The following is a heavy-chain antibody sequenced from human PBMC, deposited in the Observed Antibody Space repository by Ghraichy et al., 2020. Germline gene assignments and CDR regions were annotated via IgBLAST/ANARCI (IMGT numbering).Heavy chain of an antibody. D-gene: IGHD6-13*01. CDR1: GDSVSSNSAA. V-gene: IGHV6-1*01. CDR2: TYYRSKWYN. Sequence: SQTLSLTCAISGDSVSSNSAAWNWIRQSPSRGLEWLGRTYYRSKWYNDYAVSVKSRITINPDTSKNQFSLQLNSVTPEDTAVYYCARDRTSSSWYVHYYYYGMDVWGQGTTVTVSS. J-gene: IGHJ6*02. CDR3: ARDRTSSSWYVHYYYYGMDV.